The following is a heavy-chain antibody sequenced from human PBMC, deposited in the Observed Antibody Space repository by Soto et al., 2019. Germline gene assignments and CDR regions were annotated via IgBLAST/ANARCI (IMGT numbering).Heavy chain of an antibody. CDR2: INHSGSA. CDR3: ARVSDY. Sequence: QVLLQQLSGGRLKPSETLFVTCAVYGGSFIDYSWGWIRQSPGTGLEWIGEINHSGSANYNPSLKSRVTTSVDTSNNQFSLKLYSVTAADVAVYYCARVSDYWSQGTLVTVSS. V-gene: IGHV4-34*01. CDR1: GGSFIDYS. J-gene: IGHJ4*02.